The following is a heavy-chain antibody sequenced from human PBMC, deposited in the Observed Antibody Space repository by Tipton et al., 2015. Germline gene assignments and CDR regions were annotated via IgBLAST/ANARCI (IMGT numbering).Heavy chain of an antibody. CDR3: ARGFCSGGNCYVIYFDY. V-gene: IGHV3-21*01. CDR2: ISSSTTHI. CDR1: GFTFSSYS. D-gene: IGHD2-15*01. Sequence: SLRLSCVASGFTFSSYSMTWVRLAPGKGLEWVSSISSSTTHIYYADSVKGRFTISRDNAKNSLYLQMNSLRAEDTAVYYCARGFCSGGNCYVIYFDYWGQGTLVTVSS. J-gene: IGHJ4*02.